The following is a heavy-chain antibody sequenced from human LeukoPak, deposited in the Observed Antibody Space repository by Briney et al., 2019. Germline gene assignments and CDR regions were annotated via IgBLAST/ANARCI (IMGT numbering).Heavy chain of an antibody. V-gene: IGHV4-59*01. D-gene: IGHD2-8*01. Sequence: SETLSLTCTVSGDSISDYYWSWIRQPPGKGLEWIGYINYRGNTNYNPSLKSRVTFSVDTSKNQFSLKVTSVTAADTAVYYCAKCWTSDGVCLNFDHWGQGALVTVSS. CDR3: AKCWTSDGVCLNFDH. CDR2: INYRGNT. CDR1: GDSISDYY. J-gene: IGHJ4*02.